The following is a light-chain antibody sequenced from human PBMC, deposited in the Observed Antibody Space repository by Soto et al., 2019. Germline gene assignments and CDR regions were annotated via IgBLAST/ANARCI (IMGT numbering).Light chain of an antibody. CDR1: QSVSSY. V-gene: IGKV3-11*01. Sequence: EMGLTQCPATLSLSPGERATLSCKVSQSVSSYLALYQQTPGQAPRLLIYYASNWATGIPARFSGSGSGTDFTLTISSLXPEDFAVYYCQQRSNWPPLTFGGGTKVDIK. J-gene: IGKJ4*01. CDR2: YAS. CDR3: QQRSNWPPLT.